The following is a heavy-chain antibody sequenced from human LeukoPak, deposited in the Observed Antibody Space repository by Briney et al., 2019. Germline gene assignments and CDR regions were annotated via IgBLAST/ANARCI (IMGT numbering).Heavy chain of an antibody. CDR2: ISGSGGST. CDR3: AGAAAGQSVLYFDY. V-gene: IGHV3-23*01. Sequence: GGSLRLSCAASGFTFSSYAMSWVRQAPGKGLEWVSAISGSGGSTYYAGSVKGRFTISRDNSKNTLYLQMNSLRAEDTAVYDCAGAAAGQSVLYFDYWGQGTLVTVSS. CDR1: GFTFSSYA. J-gene: IGHJ4*02. D-gene: IGHD6-13*01.